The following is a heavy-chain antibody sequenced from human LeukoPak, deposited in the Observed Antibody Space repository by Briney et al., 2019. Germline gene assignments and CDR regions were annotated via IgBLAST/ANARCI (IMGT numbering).Heavy chain of an antibody. J-gene: IGHJ4*02. D-gene: IGHD3-9*01. CDR1: GGSISSYY. CDR3: ARESYYDILSPTSDFDY. Sequence: PSETLSLTCTVSGGSISSYYWSWIRQPPGKGLEWIGYIYYSGSTYYNPSLKSRVTISVDTSKNQFSLKLSSVTAADTAVYYCARESYYDILSPTSDFDYWGQGTLVIVSS. CDR2: IYYSGST. V-gene: IGHV4-59*12.